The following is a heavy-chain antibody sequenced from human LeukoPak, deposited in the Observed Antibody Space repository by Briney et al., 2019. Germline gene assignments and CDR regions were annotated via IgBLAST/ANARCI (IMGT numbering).Heavy chain of an antibody. CDR2: IYYSGST. J-gene: IGHJ4*02. D-gene: IGHD3-10*02. CDR3: ARHGLYVRPLPHEFDY. Sequence: SETLSLTCTVSGGPISSYYWSWIRQPPGKGLEWIGYIYYSGSTNYNPSLKSRVTISVDTSKNQFSLKLSSVTAADTAVYYCARHGLYVRPLPHEFDYWGQGTLVTVSS. CDR1: GGPISSYY. V-gene: IGHV4-59*08.